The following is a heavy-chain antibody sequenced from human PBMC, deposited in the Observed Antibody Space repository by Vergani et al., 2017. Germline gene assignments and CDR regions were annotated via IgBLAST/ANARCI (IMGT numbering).Heavy chain of an antibody. V-gene: IGHV1-69*01. CDR2: IIPSFGTA. CDR1: GGTFSSYA. J-gene: IGHJ3*02. Sequence: QVQLVQSGAEVKKPGSSVKVSCKASGGTFSSYAISWVRQAPGQGLEWMGGIIPSFGTANYAQKFQGRVTITADESTRTAYMELSSLRSEDTAVYYCARSRNYDSSGYYYVIGPSDAFDIWGQGTMVTVSS. CDR3: ARSRNYDSSGYYYVIGPSDAFDI. D-gene: IGHD3-22*01.